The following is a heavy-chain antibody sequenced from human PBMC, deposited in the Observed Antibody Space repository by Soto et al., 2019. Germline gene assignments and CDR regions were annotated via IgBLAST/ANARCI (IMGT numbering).Heavy chain of an antibody. J-gene: IGHJ6*02. CDR1: GFTFSSYW. V-gene: IGHV3-7*01. D-gene: IGHD6-13*01. CDR2: IKQDGSEK. Sequence: EVQLVESGGGLVQPGGSLRLSCAASGFTFSSYWMSWFRQAPVKGLEWVGNIKQDGSEKNYVDFVKGRFTISRDNAKNSLYLKMSSLRAADTAVYYCARIASAGRGWDVWGQGTTVVVSS. CDR3: ARIASAGRGWDV.